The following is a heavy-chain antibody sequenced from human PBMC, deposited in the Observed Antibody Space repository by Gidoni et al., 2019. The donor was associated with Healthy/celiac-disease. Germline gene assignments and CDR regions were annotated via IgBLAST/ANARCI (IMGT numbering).Heavy chain of an antibody. CDR3: ARDSPQRVLEWFLDY. CDR2: ISAYNGNT. V-gene: IGHV1-18*01. CDR1: GYTFTRYG. J-gene: IGHJ4*02. Sequence: QVQLVQSGAEVKKPGASVKVSCQASGYTFTRYGIIWVLRAPGQGLEWMGWISAYNGNTNYAQKLQGRVTMTTDTSTSTAYMGMRSLSSDDTAVYYCARDSPQRVLEWFLDYWGQGTLVTVSS. D-gene: IGHD3-3*01.